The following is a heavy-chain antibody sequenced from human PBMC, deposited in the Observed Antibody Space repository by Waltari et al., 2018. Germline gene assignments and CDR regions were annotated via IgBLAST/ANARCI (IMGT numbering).Heavy chain of an antibody. D-gene: IGHD3-22*01. Sequence: QLQLQESGPGLVKPSETLSLTCTVSGGSISSSSYYWGRFRQPPGKGLEWIGSIYYSGSTYYNPSLKSRVTISVDTSKNQFSLKLSSVTAADTAVYYCARDQYYDSSGYSDWGQGTLVTVSS. CDR2: IYYSGST. J-gene: IGHJ4*02. V-gene: IGHV4-39*07. CDR1: GGSISSSSYY. CDR3: ARDQYYDSSGYSD.